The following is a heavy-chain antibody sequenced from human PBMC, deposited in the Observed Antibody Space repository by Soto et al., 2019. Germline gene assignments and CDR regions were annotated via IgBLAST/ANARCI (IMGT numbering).Heavy chain of an antibody. CDR2: IVVGSGNT. V-gene: IGHV1-58*01. D-gene: IGHD2-21*01. CDR1: GFTFTSSA. J-gene: IGHJ6*02. Sequence: SVKVSCKASGFTFTSSAVQWVRQARGQRLEWIGWIVVGSGNTNYAQKFQERVTITRDMSTSTAYMELSSLRSEDTAVYYCAAIPRDYYYYGMDVWGQGTTVTVS. CDR3: AAIPRDYYYYGMDV.